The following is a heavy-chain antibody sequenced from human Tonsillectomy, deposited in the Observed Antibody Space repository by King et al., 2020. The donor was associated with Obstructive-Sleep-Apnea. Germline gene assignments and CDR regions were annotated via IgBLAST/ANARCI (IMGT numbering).Heavy chain of an antibody. J-gene: IGHJ4*02. Sequence: VQLVESGGGLVQPGGSRRLSCGASGFIFSRYWMSWVRQAPGKGLEWVANIKQDGSEKYYVDSVKGRFTISRDNAKNSLYLQMNSLRAEDTAVYYCTTPSSPWVGPGRSTPNFEYWGRGTLVTVSS. CDR3: TTPSSPWVGPGRSTPNFEY. CDR1: GFIFSRYW. V-gene: IGHV3-7*03. D-gene: IGHD2-2*01. CDR2: IKQDGSEK.